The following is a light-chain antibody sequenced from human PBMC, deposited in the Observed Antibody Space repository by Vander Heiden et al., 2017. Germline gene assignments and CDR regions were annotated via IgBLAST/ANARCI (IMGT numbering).Light chain of an antibody. CDR2: VST. CDR1: SSHIGTGNV. CDR3: QSYDSSLSAHV. J-gene: IGLJ1*01. V-gene: IGLV1-40*01. Sequence: QSVPPQPPSVSEPPWQGVTIPCTGSSSHIGTGNVAHWSLQLPGTAPKLLIYVSTNRPSGVPDRFSGSKSGTAASLAITGLQDEDEADYYCQSYDSSLSAHVFGTGTKVTVL.